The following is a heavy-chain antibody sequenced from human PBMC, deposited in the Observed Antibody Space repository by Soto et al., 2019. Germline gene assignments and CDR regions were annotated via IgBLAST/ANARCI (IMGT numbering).Heavy chain of an antibody. Sequence: ASVKVSCKASGYTFTSYDINWVRQATGQGLEWMGWMNPNSGNTGYAQKFQGRVTMTRNTSISTAYMELSSLRSEDTAVYYCASRDSSSVVYGMDVWGQGTTVTVSS. CDR2: MNPNSGNT. J-gene: IGHJ6*02. CDR3: ASRDSSSVVYGMDV. CDR1: GYTFTSYD. V-gene: IGHV1-8*01. D-gene: IGHD3-22*01.